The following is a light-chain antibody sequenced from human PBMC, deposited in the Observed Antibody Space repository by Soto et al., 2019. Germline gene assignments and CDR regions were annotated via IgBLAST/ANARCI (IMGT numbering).Light chain of an antibody. CDR1: QSISTW. CDR2: KAS. CDR3: QKYNSALRT. Sequence: DIQMTQSPSTLSASVGDSVSITCRASQSISTWLAWYQQKPGKAPKLLIYKASSLESGVPSRFSGSGSGTDFTLTISSLQPEDVATYYCQKYNSALRTFGQGTKVDIK. V-gene: IGKV1-5*03. J-gene: IGKJ1*01.